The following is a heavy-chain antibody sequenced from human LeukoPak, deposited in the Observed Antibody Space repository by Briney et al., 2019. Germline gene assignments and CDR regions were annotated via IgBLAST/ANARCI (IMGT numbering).Heavy chain of an antibody. D-gene: IGHD2-15*01. CDR3: AREGLYCSGGSCYSGPLDY. V-gene: IGHV1-18*01. Sequence: ASVKVSCKASGYTFTSYGISWVRQAPGQGLEWMGWISAYNGNTNYAQKLQGRVTMTTDTSTSTAYMELRSLRSDDTAVYYCAREGLYCSGGSCYSGPLDYWGQGTLVTVSS. J-gene: IGHJ4*02. CDR1: GYTFTSYG. CDR2: ISAYNGNT.